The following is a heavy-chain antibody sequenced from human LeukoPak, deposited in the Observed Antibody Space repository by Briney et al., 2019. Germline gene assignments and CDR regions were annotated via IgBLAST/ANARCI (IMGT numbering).Heavy chain of an antibody. Sequence: PSETLSLTCAVSGGSISSSSYYWGWIRQPPGKGLEWIGSIYYSGRTYYNPSLKSRVTISVDTSKNQFSLKLSSVTAADTAVYYCARRSAAGSKYFQPWGQGTLVTVSS. CDR3: ARRSAAGSKYFQP. CDR2: IYYSGRT. D-gene: IGHD6-13*01. CDR1: GGSISSSSYY. V-gene: IGHV4-39*07. J-gene: IGHJ1*01.